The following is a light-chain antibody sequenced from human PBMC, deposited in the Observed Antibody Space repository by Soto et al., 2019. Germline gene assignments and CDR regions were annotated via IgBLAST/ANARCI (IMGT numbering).Light chain of an antibody. CDR1: DSNLGRNY. J-gene: IGLJ1*01. V-gene: IGLV1-51*01. CDR2: DNV. Sequence: QSVLTQPPTVSATPGQKVTISCSGSDSNLGRNYVSWHQQLPGTAPRLLIYDNVYRFSGIPDRFSASKSSTSAALGIAGFQTGDEGDYYCGSWDNNLRAYVFGTGTKVTVL. CDR3: GSWDNNLRAYV.